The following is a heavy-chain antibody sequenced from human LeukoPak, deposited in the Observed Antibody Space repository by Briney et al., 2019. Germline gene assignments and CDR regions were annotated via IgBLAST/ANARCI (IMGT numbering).Heavy chain of an antibody. D-gene: IGHD3-22*01. CDR1: GFTFDDYG. V-gene: IGHV3-20*04. Sequence: GGSLRLSCAASGFTFDDYGMSWVRHVPGKGLEWVSGINWNGGSTGYADSVKGRFTISRDNAKNSLFLQMNSLRAEDTAFYYCASGSGSGYYYFVYWGQGTLVTVSS. CDR2: INWNGGST. CDR3: ASGSGSGYYYFVY. J-gene: IGHJ4*02.